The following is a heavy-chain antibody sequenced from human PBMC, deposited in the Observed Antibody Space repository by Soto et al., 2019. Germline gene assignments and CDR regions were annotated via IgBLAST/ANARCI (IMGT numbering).Heavy chain of an antibody. Sequence: SGPTLVNPTETLTLTCTVSGFSLTTGKMGVSWIRQPPGKALEWLAHIFSDNERSYSTSLQGRLTISKDTSGSQVVLSMTNVDPVDTATYYCARMKVDSYQFYYAMDVWGQGTAVTVS. D-gene: IGHD3-9*01. CDR1: GFSLTTGKMG. J-gene: IGHJ6*02. V-gene: IGHV2-26*01. CDR3: ARMKVDSYQFYYAMDV. CDR2: IFSDNER.